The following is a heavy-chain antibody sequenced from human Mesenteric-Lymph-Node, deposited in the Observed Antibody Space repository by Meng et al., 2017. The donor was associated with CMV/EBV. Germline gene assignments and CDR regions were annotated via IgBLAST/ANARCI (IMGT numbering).Heavy chain of an antibody. V-gene: IGHV1-2*02. J-gene: IGHJ6*02. Sequence: ASVKVSCKASGYTFTGYYLHWVRQATGQGLEWMGWINPNNGGTVYAQNFQDRVTMTSDTSITTAYMELSSLISDDSAIYYCARGRYYYGLDVWGQGTAVTVSS. CDR1: GYTFTGYY. CDR3: ARGRYYYGLDV. CDR2: INPNNGGT. D-gene: IGHD3-16*02.